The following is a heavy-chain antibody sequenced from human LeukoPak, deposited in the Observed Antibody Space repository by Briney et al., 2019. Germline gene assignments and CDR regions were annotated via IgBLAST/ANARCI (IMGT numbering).Heavy chain of an antibody. CDR1: GFTFSSYE. V-gene: IGHV3-48*03. Sequence: PGGSLRLSCAASGFTFSSYEMNWVRQAPGKGLEWVSYISSSGSTIYYADSVKGRFTISRDNAKNSLYLQMNSLRAEDTAVYYCARPGIAAAGTGWEINHFDYWGQGTLVTVSS. CDR2: ISSSGSTI. J-gene: IGHJ4*02. D-gene: IGHD6-13*01. CDR3: ARPGIAAAGTGWEINHFDY.